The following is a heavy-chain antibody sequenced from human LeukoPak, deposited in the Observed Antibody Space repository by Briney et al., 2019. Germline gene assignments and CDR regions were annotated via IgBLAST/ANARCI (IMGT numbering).Heavy chain of an antibody. Sequence: PSETLSLTCTVSGGSISSGGYYWSWIRQHPGKGLEWIGYIYYSGSTYYNPSLKSRVTISVDTSKNQFSLKLSSVTAADTAVYYCARVRGYCSSTSCYTTWFDPWGQGTLVTVSS. CDR2: IYYSGST. CDR1: GGSISSGGYY. D-gene: IGHD2-2*02. J-gene: IGHJ5*02. CDR3: ARVRGYCSSTSCYTTWFDP. V-gene: IGHV4-31*03.